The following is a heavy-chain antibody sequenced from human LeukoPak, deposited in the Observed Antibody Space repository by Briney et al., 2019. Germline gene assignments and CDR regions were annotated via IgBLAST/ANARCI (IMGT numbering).Heavy chain of an antibody. CDR2: ISGSGDNT. J-gene: IGHJ4*02. CDR1: GFTFSSHV. D-gene: IGHD4-11*01. CDR3: AKMLDYSNPYYFDY. Sequence: GSLRLSCAASGFTFSSHVMSWVRQAPGKELEWVSAISGSGDNTHYADSVKGRFTVSRDNSKNTLYLQMNSLRAEDTAVYYCAKMLDYSNPYYFDYWGQGTLVTVSS. V-gene: IGHV3-23*01.